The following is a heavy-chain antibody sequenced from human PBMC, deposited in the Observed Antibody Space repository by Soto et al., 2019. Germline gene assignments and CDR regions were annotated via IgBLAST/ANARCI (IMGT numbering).Heavy chain of an antibody. Sequence: DVQLVESGGGLVQPGGSLRLSCAGSGSTLGTYSMNWVRQAPGTGLEWISYISSSSSIIYYADSVKGRFTISRDNAKSSLYLQMNSLRDEDTAVYYCARPYSNRWSIYYGMDVWGQGTTVIVSS. J-gene: IGHJ6*02. D-gene: IGHD6-13*01. CDR1: GSTLGTYS. CDR3: ARPYSNRWSIYYGMDV. V-gene: IGHV3-48*02. CDR2: ISSSSSII.